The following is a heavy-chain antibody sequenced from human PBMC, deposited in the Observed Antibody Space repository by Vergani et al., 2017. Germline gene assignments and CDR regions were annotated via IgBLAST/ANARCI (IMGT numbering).Heavy chain of an antibody. D-gene: IGHD5-24*01. Sequence: QLQLQESGPGLVKPSETLSLTCTVSGGSISSSSYYWSWIRQPPGKGLEWIGYIYYSGSTNYNPSLKSRVTISVDTSKNQFSLKLSSVTAADTAVYYCARAVQMATIGHDAFDIWGQGTMVTVSS. V-gene: IGHV4-61*01. CDR3: ARAVQMATIGHDAFDI. CDR2: IYYSGST. J-gene: IGHJ3*02. CDR1: GGSISSSSYY.